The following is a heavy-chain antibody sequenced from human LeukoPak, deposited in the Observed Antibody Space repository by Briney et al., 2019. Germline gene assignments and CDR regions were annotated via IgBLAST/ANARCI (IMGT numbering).Heavy chain of an antibody. D-gene: IGHD2/OR15-2a*01. V-gene: IGHV3-23*01. CDR2: ISGSGGNT. CDR3: AKERPQTTSFDY. Sequence: GGSVRLSCAASGFTFSSYPMSWVRQAPGKGLEWVSTISGSGGNTYYADSVKGRFTISRDNSKNTLYLQMNSLRAEDTTIYYWAKERPQTTSFDYWGQRTLVTVSS. J-gene: IGHJ4*02. CDR1: GFTFSSYP.